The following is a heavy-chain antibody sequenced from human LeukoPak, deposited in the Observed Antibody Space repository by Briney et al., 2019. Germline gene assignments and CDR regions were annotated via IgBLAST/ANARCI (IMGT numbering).Heavy chain of an antibody. V-gene: IGHV3-30*14. CDR3: ARHGITIVRGGGPFHY. J-gene: IGHJ4*02. Sequence: GGSLRLSCSASGFTFGSYAMHWVRQAPGKGLEWVAVITYDGSNKYYADSVKGRFTNSRDNSKNPLYLQTNSLGAGDTAVYYCARHGITIVRGGGPFHYWGEGTLVTVS. CDR2: ITYDGSNK. D-gene: IGHD3-10*01. CDR1: GFTFGSYA.